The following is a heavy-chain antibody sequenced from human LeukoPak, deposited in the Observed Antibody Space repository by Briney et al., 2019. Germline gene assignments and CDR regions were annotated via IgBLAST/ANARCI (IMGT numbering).Heavy chain of an antibody. CDR1: GFNLSPYA. CDR3: TRASDGLDV. V-gene: IGHV3-30-3*01. CDR2: ISYDGSKT. Sequence: GRSLRLSCAASGFNLSPYAMHWVRQAPGKGLEWVAAISYDGSKTYYADSVKGRFTISRDTFKNTLYLQMNNLRPEDTSVYYCTRASDGLDVWGQGTTVTVSS. J-gene: IGHJ6*02.